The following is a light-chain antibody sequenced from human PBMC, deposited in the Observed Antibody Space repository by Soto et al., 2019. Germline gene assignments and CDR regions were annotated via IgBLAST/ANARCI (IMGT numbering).Light chain of an antibody. V-gene: IGKV2-24*01. J-gene: IGKJ2*01. CDR2: NIS. CDR1: QSLVHGDGNTY. CDR3: MQSTQFPGT. Sequence: DIVMTQTPLSSPVTLGQPASISCRSSQSLVHGDGNTYLSWLQQRPVQPTRLLIYNISKRSSGVPDRFSGSGAGTDFTLKISKVEAEDVGVYYCMQSTQFPGTFGQGTRLEIK.